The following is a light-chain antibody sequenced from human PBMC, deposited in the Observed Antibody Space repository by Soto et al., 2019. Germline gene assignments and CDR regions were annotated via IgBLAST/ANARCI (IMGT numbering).Light chain of an antibody. V-gene: IGKV1-5*03. Sequence: DIQMTQSPSTLSAFVGDRVTITCRASQSISTSLAWFQQKPGKAPKLLIYKASSLESGVPSRFSGSGSGTGFTLTISSLQPDDFAAYYCQQYDTYPLTFGPGTKVDIK. CDR3: QQYDTYPLT. J-gene: IGKJ3*01. CDR1: QSISTS. CDR2: KAS.